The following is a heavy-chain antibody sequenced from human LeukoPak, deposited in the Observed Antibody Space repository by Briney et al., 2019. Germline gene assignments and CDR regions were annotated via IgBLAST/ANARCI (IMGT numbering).Heavy chain of an antibody. CDR3: ARVPNRGDKFGP. V-gene: IGHV1-8*01. CDR2: MNPSSGNT. D-gene: IGHD4-17*01. J-gene: IGHJ5*02. CDR1: GYTFTSYD. Sequence: ASVKVSCKASGYTFTSYDINWVRQATGQGLEWMGWMNPSSGNTGYAQKFQGRVTMTRDTSIGTAYMELSSLRSEDSAVYYCARVPNRGDKFGPWGQGTLVTVSS.